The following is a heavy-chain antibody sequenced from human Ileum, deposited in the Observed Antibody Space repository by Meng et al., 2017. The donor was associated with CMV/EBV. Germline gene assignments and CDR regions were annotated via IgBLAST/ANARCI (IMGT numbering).Heavy chain of an antibody. CDR2: IYSGGST. CDR1: GFTVSSKY. D-gene: IGHD3-10*01. J-gene: IGHJ4*02. Sequence: SGFTVSSKYMSWVRQAPGKGLEWVSAIYSGGSTYYADSVRGRFTISRDISKNTLYLLMNSLRAEDTAVYYCARRYYYYSGSYSFDYWGQGTLVTVSS. CDR3: ARRYYYYSGSYSFDY. V-gene: IGHV3-53*01.